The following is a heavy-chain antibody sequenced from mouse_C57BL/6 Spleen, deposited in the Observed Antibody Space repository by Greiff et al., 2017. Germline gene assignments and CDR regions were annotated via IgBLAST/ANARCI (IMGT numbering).Heavy chain of an antibody. V-gene: IGHV7-3*01. CDR1: GFTFTDYY. CDR2: IRNKANGYTT. CDR3: ARYYVNWYFDV. D-gene: IGHD1-1*02. Sequence: DVMLVESGGGLVQPGGSLSLSCAASGFTFTDYYVSWVRQPPGKALEWLGFIRNKANGYTTEYSASVKGRFTIARDNSQSILYLQMNALLAEDSATYYCARYYVNWYFDVWGTGTTVTVSS. J-gene: IGHJ1*03.